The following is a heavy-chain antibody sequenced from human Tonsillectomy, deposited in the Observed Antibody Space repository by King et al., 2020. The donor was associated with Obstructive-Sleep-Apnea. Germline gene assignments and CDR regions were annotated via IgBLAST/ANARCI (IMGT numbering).Heavy chain of an antibody. CDR3: ARNLQKSEYYDFSSGLHLANWCDP. Sequence: QLQESGPGLVKPSETLSLTCTVSGDSISSSSYSWGWSRQPPGKGLEWIGSFSYSGSTYYNPSLKSRVTISVDTSKNQFSLKLSSVTAADTAVYYCARNLQKSEYYDFSSGLHLANWCDPWGQGTLVPVSS. V-gene: IGHV4-39*07. J-gene: IGHJ5*02. D-gene: IGHD3-3*01. CDR2: FSYSGST. CDR1: GDSISSSSYS.